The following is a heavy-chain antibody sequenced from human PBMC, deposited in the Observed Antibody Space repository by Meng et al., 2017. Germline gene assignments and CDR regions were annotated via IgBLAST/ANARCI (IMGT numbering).Heavy chain of an antibody. J-gene: IGHJ4*02. CDR3: AKDGKGIVGATTFDY. CDR1: GFTFSSYA. V-gene: IGHV3-23*01. CDR2: ISGSGGST. D-gene: IGHD1-26*01. Sequence: GESLKISCAASGFTFSSYAMSWVRQAPGKGLEWVSAISGSGGSTYYADSVKGRFTISRDNSKNTLYLQMNSLRDEDTAVYYCAKDGKGIVGATTFDYWGQGTLVTVSS.